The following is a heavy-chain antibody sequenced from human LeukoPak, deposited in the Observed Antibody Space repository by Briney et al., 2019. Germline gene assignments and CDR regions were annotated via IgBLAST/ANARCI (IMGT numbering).Heavy chain of an antibody. Sequence: PSETLSLTCTVSGGSISSSSYYWGWTRQPPGKGLEWIGSIYYSGSTYYNPSLKSRVTISVDTSKTQFSLKLSSVTTADTAVYYCARRYDDSSGYSDYWGQGTLVTVSS. J-gene: IGHJ4*02. CDR2: IYYSGST. D-gene: IGHD3-22*01. CDR3: ARRYDDSSGYSDY. V-gene: IGHV4-39*01. CDR1: GGSISSSSYY.